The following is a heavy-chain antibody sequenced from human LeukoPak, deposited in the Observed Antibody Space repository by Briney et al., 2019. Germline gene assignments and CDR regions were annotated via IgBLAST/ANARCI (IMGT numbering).Heavy chain of an antibody. CDR3: ASGRQLGY. CDR1: GFTFSNYW. D-gene: IGHD6-13*01. J-gene: IGHJ4*02. Sequence: PGGSLRLSCAASGFTFSNYWMSWVRQAPGKGLEWVANIKEDGSEKYYGDSVKGRFTISRDNARNSLYLQMNSLGAEDTAVYYCASGRQLGYWGQGTLVTVSS. V-gene: IGHV3-7*01. CDR2: IKEDGSEK.